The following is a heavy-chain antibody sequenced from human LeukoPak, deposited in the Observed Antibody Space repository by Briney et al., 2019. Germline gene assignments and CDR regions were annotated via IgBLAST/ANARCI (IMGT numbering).Heavy chain of an antibody. V-gene: IGHV4-39*01. CDR2: IYYSGST. CDR3: ARSYGSYYFDY. CDR1: GGSISSSSYY. J-gene: IGHJ4*02. Sequence: SETLSLTCTVSGGSISSSSYYWGWIRQPPGKGLEWIGSIYYSGSTYYNPSLKSRVTISVDTSKNQFSLQLNSVTPEDTAVYYCARSYGSYYFDYWGQGTLVTVSS. D-gene: IGHD1-26*01.